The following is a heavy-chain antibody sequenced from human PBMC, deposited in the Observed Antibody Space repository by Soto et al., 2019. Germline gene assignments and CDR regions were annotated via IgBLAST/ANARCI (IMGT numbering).Heavy chain of an antibody. V-gene: IGHV3-15*01. CDR1: GFTLSNAW. J-gene: IGHJ6*02. CDR3: TTELYYYDSSGYDFGGMDV. Sequence: GGSLRLSCAASGFTLSNAWMSWVRQAPGKGLEWVGRIKSKTDGGTTDYAAPVKGRFTISRDDSKNTLYLQMNSLKTEDTAVYYCTTELYYYDSSGYDFGGMDVWGQGTTVTVSS. CDR2: IKSKTDGGTT. D-gene: IGHD3-22*01.